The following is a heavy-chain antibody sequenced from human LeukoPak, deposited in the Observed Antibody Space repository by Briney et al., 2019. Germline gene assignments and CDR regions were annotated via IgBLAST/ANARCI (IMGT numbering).Heavy chain of an antibody. J-gene: IGHJ4*02. CDR2: IKQDGSES. CDR1: GFTFSDYW. Sequence: PGGSLRLSCAASGFTFSDYWMTWVRQAPGKGLEWVANIKQDGSESNCVDSVKGRFTISRDSAKNSLYLQMNSLRAEDTAVYYCARGAPVVDWGEGTLVTVSS. V-gene: IGHV3-7*04. CDR3: ARGAPVVD.